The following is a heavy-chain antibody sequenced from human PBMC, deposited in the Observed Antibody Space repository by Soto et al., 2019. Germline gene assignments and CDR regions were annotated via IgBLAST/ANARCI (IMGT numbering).Heavy chain of an antibody. J-gene: IGHJ5*02. CDR1: GYTFTSYG. CDR3: ARGEGGYCSGGSCYSHWFDP. Sequence: ASVKVSCKASGYTFTSYGISWVRQAPGQGLEWMGWISAYNGNTNYAQKLQGRVTMTTDTSTSTAYMELRSLRSDDTAVYYCARGEGGYCSGGSCYSHWFDPWGQGTLVTVSS. V-gene: IGHV1-18*01. CDR2: ISAYNGNT. D-gene: IGHD2-15*01.